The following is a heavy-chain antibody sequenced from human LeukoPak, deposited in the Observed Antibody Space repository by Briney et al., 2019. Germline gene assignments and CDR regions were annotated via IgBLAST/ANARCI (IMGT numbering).Heavy chain of an antibody. CDR2: IGPTDSYT. Sequence: GESLKISCKGSGYIFTSYWITWVRQMPGKGLEWMGRIGPTDSYTNYSPSFQGHVTISADRSISTAYLQWSSLKASDTAMYYCARVMTMVRYFDYWGQGTLVTVSS. CDR1: GYIFTSYW. V-gene: IGHV5-10-1*01. J-gene: IGHJ4*02. D-gene: IGHD3-10*01. CDR3: ARVMTMVRYFDY.